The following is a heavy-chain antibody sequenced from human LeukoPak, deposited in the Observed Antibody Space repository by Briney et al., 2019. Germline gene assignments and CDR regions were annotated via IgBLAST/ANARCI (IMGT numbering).Heavy chain of an antibody. V-gene: IGHV3-66*01. D-gene: IGHD5-18*01. Sequence: PGGSLRLSCAASGFTVSSNYMSWVRQAPGKGLEWVSVIYSGGSTYYADSVKGRFTISRDNSKNTLYLQMNSLRAEDTAVYYCARVRYSYGRNQNYFDYWGQGTLVTVSS. CDR2: IYSGGST. J-gene: IGHJ4*02. CDR1: GFTVSSNY. CDR3: ARVRYSYGRNQNYFDY.